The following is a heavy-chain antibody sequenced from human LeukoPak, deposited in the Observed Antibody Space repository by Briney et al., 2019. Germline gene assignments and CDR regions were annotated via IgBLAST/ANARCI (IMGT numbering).Heavy chain of an antibody. CDR1: GGSISSSSYY. Sequence: SETLSLTCTVSGGSISSSSYYWGWIRQPPGKGLEWIGSIYYSGSTYHNPSLKSRVTISVDTSKNQFSLKLSSVTAADTAVYYCARQHDYGGNSALYFDYWGQGTLVTVSS. J-gene: IGHJ4*02. D-gene: IGHD4-23*01. V-gene: IGHV4-39*01. CDR2: IYYSGST. CDR3: ARQHDYGGNSALYFDY.